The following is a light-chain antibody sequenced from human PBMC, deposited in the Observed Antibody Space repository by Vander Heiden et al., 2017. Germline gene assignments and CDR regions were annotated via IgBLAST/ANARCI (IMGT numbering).Light chain of an antibody. CDR3: QQGYSTLWT. CDR2: AAS. CDR1: QSISSY. J-gene: IGKJ1*01. Sequence: DIHMTQSPSSLSASVGDRVTITCRASQSISSYLNWYQQKPGKAPKLLIYAASSLQSGVPSRFSGSGSGTDFTLTISSLQPEDFATYYCQQGYSTLWTFGQGTKVEIK. V-gene: IGKV1-39*01.